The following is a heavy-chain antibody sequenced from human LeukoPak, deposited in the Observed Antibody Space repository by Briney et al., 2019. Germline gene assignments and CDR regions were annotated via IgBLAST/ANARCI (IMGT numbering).Heavy chain of an antibody. Sequence: SSETLSLTCTVPGGSISSGGYYWSWIRQHPGKGLEWIGYIYYSGSTYYNPSLKSRVTISVDTSKNQFSLKLSSVTAADTAVYYCATASTDPDAFDIWGQGTMVTVSS. J-gene: IGHJ3*02. CDR1: GGSISSGGYY. CDR3: ATASTDPDAFDI. V-gene: IGHV4-31*03. CDR2: IYYSGST. D-gene: IGHD2-2*01.